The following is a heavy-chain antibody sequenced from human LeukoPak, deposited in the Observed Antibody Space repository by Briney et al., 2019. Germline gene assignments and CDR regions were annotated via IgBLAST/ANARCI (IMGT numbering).Heavy chain of an antibody. CDR1: GGSFSGYY. V-gene: IGHV4-34*01. CDR3: ASGPERWLQFEPFDY. Sequence: SETLSLTCAVYGGSFSGYYWSWIRQPPGKGLEWIGEINHSGSTNYNPSLKSRVTISVDTSKNQFSLKLSSVTAADTAVYYCASGPERWLQFEPFDYWGQGTLVTVSS. CDR2: INHSGST. J-gene: IGHJ4*02. D-gene: IGHD5-24*01.